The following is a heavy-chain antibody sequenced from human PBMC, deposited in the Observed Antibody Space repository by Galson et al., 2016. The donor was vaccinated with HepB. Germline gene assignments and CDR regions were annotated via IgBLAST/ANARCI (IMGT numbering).Heavy chain of an antibody. CDR3: ARGGGYCSGGACYCADC. D-gene: IGHD2-15*01. Sequence: SETLSLTCTVSGGSINTYYWSWIRQPPGKGLEWIGYIFYSGSTTYNPSLKSRVTMSVDTSENQFSLKMSSVTAADTAVYYCARGGGYCSGGACYCADCWGPGILVTVSS. CDR2: IFYSGST. V-gene: IGHV4-59*01. CDR1: GGSINTYY. J-gene: IGHJ4*02.